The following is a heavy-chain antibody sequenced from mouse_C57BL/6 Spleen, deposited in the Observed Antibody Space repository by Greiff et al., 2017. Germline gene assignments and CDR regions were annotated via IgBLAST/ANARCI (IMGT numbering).Heavy chain of an antibody. CDR2: IDPEDGET. Sequence: VQLKESGAELVKPGASVKLSCTASGFNIKDYYMHWVKQRTEQGLEWIGRIDPEDGETKYAPKFQGKATITGDTSSNTAYLQLSSLTSEDTAVYYCAPITTVEYFDYWGQGTTLTVSS. J-gene: IGHJ2*01. CDR1: GFNIKDYY. D-gene: IGHD1-1*01. V-gene: IGHV14-2*01. CDR3: APITTVEYFDY.